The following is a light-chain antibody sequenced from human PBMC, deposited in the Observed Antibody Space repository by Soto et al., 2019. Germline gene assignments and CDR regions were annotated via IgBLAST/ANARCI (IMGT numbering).Light chain of an antibody. J-gene: IGKJ1*01. V-gene: IGKV3-20*01. CDR2: ATS. CDR1: QSVTNTY. Sequence: EIVLTQSPGTLSLSPRERATLSCRASQSVTNTYLAWYQQRPGQAPRVLLYATSSRAIGVPDRFSGSGSGTDFTLTISRLEPEDFAVYYCQHYGRLPMFGQGTKVDIK. CDR3: QHYGRLPM.